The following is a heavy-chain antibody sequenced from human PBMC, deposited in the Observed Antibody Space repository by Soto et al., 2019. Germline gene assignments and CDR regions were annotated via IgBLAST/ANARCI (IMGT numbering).Heavy chain of an antibody. CDR1: GFTFSSYW. V-gene: IGHV3-7*05. CDR2: IKQDGSEK. CDR3: ARTPFWGRRSFDY. Sequence: EVQLVESGGGLVQPGGSLRLSCAASGFTFSSYWMSWVRQAPGKGLEWVANIKQDGSEKYYVDSVKGRFTISRDNAKNSLYLQINSLRAEDTAVYYCARTPFWGRRSFDYWGQGTLVTVSS. D-gene: IGHD3-16*01. J-gene: IGHJ4*02.